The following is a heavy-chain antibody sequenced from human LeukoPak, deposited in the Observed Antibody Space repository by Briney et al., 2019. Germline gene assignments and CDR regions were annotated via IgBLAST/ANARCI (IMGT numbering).Heavy chain of an antibody. V-gene: IGHV3-48*01. CDR2: ISSSSSTI. CDR3: ARDRHKYNYDSGGYPPY. Sequence: GGSLRLSCAASGFTFSSYSMLWVRQAPGKGLEWVPYISSSSSTIYYADSVKGRFTISRDNAKNSLYLQMNTLRAEDTAVYYCARDRHKYNYDSGGYPPYWGQGTLVTVSS. CDR1: GFTFSSYS. J-gene: IGHJ4*02. D-gene: IGHD3-22*01.